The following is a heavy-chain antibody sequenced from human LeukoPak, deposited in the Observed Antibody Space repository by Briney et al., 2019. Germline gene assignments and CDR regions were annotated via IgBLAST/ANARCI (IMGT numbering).Heavy chain of an antibody. V-gene: IGHV3-23*01. CDR2: ISGSGGST. J-gene: IGHJ4*02. CDR1: GFTFSSYA. Sequence: GSLRLSRAASGFTFSSYAMSWVRQAPGKGLEWVSAISGSGGSTYYADSVKGRFTISRDNSKNTLYLQMNSLRAEDTAVYYCAKDAPIGYDFWSGYYSYWGQGTLVTVSS. CDR3: AKDAPIGYDFWSGYYSY. D-gene: IGHD3-3*01.